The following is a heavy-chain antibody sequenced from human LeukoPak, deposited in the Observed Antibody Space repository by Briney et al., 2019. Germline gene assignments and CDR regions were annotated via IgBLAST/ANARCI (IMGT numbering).Heavy chain of an antibody. V-gene: IGHV7-4-1*02. CDR2: INTNTGNP. CDR3: ARVLPADNDFSGYDLVWFDP. Sequence: ASVKVSCKASGYTFTSYAMNWVRQAPGQGLEWMGWINTNTGNPTYAQGFTGRFVFSLDTSVSTAYLQISSLKAEDTAVYYCARVLPADNDFSGYDLVWFDPWGQGTLVTVSS. D-gene: IGHD5-12*01. J-gene: IGHJ5*02. CDR1: GYTFTSYA.